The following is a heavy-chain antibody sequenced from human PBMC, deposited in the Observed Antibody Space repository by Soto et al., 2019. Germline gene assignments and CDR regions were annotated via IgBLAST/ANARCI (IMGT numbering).Heavy chain of an antibody. CDR1: GGSFSGYY. CDR2: INHSGST. J-gene: IGHJ6*02. D-gene: IGHD3-10*01. V-gene: IGHV4-34*01. CDR3: ARGRRGAIWGSAPGGAYYYYGMDV. Sequence: SETLSLTCAVYGGSFSGYYWSWIRQPPGKGLEWIGEINHSGSTNYNPSLKSRVTISVDTSKNQFSLKLSSVTAADTAVYYCARGRRGAIWGSAPGGAYYYYGMDVWGQGTTVTVSS.